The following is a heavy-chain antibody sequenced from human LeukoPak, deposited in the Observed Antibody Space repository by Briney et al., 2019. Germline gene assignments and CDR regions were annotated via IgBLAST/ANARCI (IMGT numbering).Heavy chain of an antibody. Sequence: SVKVSCKPSGYTFTSCYMHWVRQAPGQGLEWMGGIIPIFGTANYAQKFQGRVTITADESTSTAYMELSSLRSEDTAVYYCASGLKSLVVVTAWCAFDIWGQGTMVTVSS. CDR2: IIPIFGTA. J-gene: IGHJ3*02. V-gene: IGHV1-69*13. CDR3: ASGLKSLVVVTAWCAFDI. CDR1: GYTFTSCY. D-gene: IGHD2-21*02.